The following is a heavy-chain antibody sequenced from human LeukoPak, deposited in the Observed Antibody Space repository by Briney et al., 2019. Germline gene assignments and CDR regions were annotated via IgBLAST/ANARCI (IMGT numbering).Heavy chain of an antibody. J-gene: IGHJ4*02. V-gene: IGHV3-66*02. CDR1: GFTVSNNY. Sequence: PGGSLRLSCAASGFTVSNNYMSWVRQAPGKGLEWVSVIYSGDNTYYVESVKGRFTISRDNSKNTLFLQMNRLRAEDTAVYYCAGRRLLDASFDYWGQGTLVTVSS. D-gene: IGHD3-16*01. CDR2: IYSGDNT. CDR3: AGRRLLDASFDY.